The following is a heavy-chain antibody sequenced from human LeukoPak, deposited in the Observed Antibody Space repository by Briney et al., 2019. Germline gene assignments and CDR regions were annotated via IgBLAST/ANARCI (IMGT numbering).Heavy chain of an antibody. CDR1: GFTFDDYA. Sequence: QPGGSLRLSCAASGFTFDDYAMHWVRQGPGKGLEWVSLISGDGGNTYYADSVKGRFTIYRDNSKNSLYLQMNSLRTEDTALYYCAKDIGGYSFAADYWGQGTLVTVSS. V-gene: IGHV3-43*02. CDR3: AKDIGGYSFAADY. J-gene: IGHJ4*02. CDR2: ISGDGGNT. D-gene: IGHD5-18*01.